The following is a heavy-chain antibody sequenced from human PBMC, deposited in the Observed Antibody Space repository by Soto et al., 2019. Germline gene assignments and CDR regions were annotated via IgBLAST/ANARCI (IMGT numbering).Heavy chain of an antibody. CDR3: VRDTQWLPRGNFDY. D-gene: IGHD6-19*01. CDR2: ISGSGDRT. CDR1: GFTFSGNA. J-gene: IGHJ4*02. Sequence: GGSLRLSCAASGFTFSGNAMSWVRQPPEKGLEWVSSISGSGDRTHYADSVRGRFTISRDNSKSTVYLQMSSLRGEDAALYYYVRDTQWLPRGNFDYWGQGALVTVSS. V-gene: IGHV3-23*01.